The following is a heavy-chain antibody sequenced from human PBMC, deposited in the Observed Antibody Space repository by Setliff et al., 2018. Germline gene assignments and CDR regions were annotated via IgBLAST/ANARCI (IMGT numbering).Heavy chain of an antibody. V-gene: IGHV4-59*12. J-gene: IGHJ4*02. D-gene: IGHD5-18*01. CDR3: AREARYSYATDY. Sequence: PSETLSLTCSVSGGSISTYHWSWIRQPPEKGLEWIAYIHYSGSTNQNPSLKSRVTISVDTSKNQFSLKMTSVTAADTAVYYCAREARYSYATDYWGPGTLVTVSS. CDR1: GGSISTYH. CDR2: IHYSGST.